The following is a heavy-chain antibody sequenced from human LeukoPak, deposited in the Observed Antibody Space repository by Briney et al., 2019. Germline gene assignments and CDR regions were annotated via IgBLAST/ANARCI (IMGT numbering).Heavy chain of an antibody. CDR3: AREGSGYDWYFDL. CDR1: GFTVSSNY. D-gene: IGHD5-12*01. CDR2: IYSGGST. J-gene: IGHJ2*01. V-gene: IGHV3-53*04. Sequence: GGSLRLSCAASGFTVSSNYMSWVRQAPGKGLEWVSVIYSGGSTYYADSVKGRFTISRHNSKNTLYLQMNSLRAEDTAVYYCAREGSGYDWYFDLWGRGTLVTVSS.